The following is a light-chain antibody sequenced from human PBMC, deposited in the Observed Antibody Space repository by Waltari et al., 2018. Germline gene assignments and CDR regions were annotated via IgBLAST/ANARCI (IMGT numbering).Light chain of an antibody. V-gene: IGLV2-14*03. J-gene: IGLJ2*01. Sequence: QSALTQPASVSGSPGQSITNSCTGTSSDVGDYKYVSWYQQHPGKAPKLMIYDVSNRPLGVSNRFSGSKTGNTASLTISGLQAEDEADYYCSSYIGSSTLELFGGGTSLTVL. CDR2: DVS. CDR3: SSYIGSSTLEL. CDR1: SSDVGDYKY.